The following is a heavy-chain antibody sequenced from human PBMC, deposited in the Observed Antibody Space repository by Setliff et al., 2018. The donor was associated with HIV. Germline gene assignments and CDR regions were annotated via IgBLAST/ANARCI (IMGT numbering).Heavy chain of an antibody. D-gene: IGHD1-1*01. CDR3: ASSAGAVPTTAPYGDYYYYFYMDV. J-gene: IGHJ6*03. V-gene: IGHV1-46*01. Sequence: GASVKVSCKASGYIFTNYYVHWVRQAPGQGLEWMGIINPGGGTTSYPRKFRDKVTLTRDTSTSTVYMELTYLTSEDTAIYYCASSAGAVPTTAPYGDYYYYFYMDVWGKGTTVTVSS. CDR1: GYIFTNYY. CDR2: INPGGGTT.